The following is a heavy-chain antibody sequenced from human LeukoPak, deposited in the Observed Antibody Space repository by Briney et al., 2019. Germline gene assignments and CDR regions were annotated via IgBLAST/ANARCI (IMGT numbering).Heavy chain of an antibody. CDR1: GFTFDDYG. CDR3: AKDYGYSSSWYDY. CDR2: ISWNSASV. Sequence: GGSLRLSCEAFGFTFDDYGMHWVRQAPGKGMECVSTISWNSASVGYVDSVKGRFTISRDNAKKTLYLQMNSLRPEDTALYYCAKDYGYSSSWYDYWGQGTLVTVSS. D-gene: IGHD6-13*01. V-gene: IGHV3-9*01. J-gene: IGHJ4*02.